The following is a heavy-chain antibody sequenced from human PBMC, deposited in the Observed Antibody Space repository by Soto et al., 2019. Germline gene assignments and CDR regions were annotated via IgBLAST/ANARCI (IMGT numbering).Heavy chain of an antibody. J-gene: IGHJ5*02. D-gene: IGHD3-3*01. CDR1: GGSISSYY. CDR2: IYYSGST. Sequence: PSEPLSLTCTVSGGSISSYYWSWIRQPPGKGLEWIGYIYYSGSTNYNPSLKSRVTISVDTSKNQFSLKLSSVTAADTAVYYCARTVTIFGVARRFDPWGQGTLVTVSS. CDR3: ARTVTIFGVARRFDP. V-gene: IGHV4-59*01.